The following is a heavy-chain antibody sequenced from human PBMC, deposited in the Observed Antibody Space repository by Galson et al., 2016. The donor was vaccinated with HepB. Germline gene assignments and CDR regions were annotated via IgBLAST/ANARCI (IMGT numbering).Heavy chain of an antibody. Sequence: LRLSCAASGFTFSRYDMHWVRPVTGKGLEWVSAIGTAGDTYYPGSVKGRFTISRENAKNSLYLQMNSLRDEDTAVYYCARDGGGTGGYYYYAMDVWGQGTTVTVPS. CDR3: ARDGGGTGGYYYYAMDV. V-gene: IGHV3-13*01. D-gene: IGHD1-14*01. CDR2: IGTAGDT. CDR1: GFTFSRYD. J-gene: IGHJ6*02.